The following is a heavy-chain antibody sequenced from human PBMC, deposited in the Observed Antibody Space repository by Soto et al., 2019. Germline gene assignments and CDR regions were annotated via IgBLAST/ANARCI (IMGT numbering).Heavy chain of an antibody. V-gene: IGHV4-4*02. D-gene: IGHD3-10*01. J-gene: IGHJ6*02. CDR1: GGSISSSNW. CDR3: ARVLVWFGEAGGYGMHV. CDR2: IYHSGST. Sequence: QVQLQESGPGLVKPSGTLSLTCAVSGGSISSSNWWSWVRQPPGKGLEWIGEIYHSGSTNHNPSLKSRATISVXXSXNXXSLKVSSVTAAHTAVYYCARVLVWFGEAGGYGMHVWGQGTTVTVSS.